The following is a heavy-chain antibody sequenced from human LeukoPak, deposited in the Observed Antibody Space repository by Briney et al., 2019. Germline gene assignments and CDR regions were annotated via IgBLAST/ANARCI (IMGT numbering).Heavy chain of an antibody. D-gene: IGHD1-1*01. CDR1: GGTFSSYA. CDR3: ASHPQLVTSYFDY. CDR2: IIPIFGTA. Sequence: SVKVSCKASGGTFSSYAISWVRQAPGQGLEWMGGIIPIFGTANYAQKFQGRVTTTTDESTSTAYMELSSLRSEDTAVYYCASHPQLVTSYFDYWGQGTLVTVSS. V-gene: IGHV1-69*05. J-gene: IGHJ4*02.